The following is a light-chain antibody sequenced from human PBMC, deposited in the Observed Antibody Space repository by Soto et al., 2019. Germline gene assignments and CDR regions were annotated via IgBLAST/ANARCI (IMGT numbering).Light chain of an antibody. CDR3: QQYGSSRT. V-gene: IGKV3-20*01. CDR1: QRVNSSY. CDR2: GAS. J-gene: IGKJ1*01. Sequence: EIIMTQSQATLAVSPGERATLSCRASQRVNSSYLAWYQQKPGQAPRLLIYGASSRATGIPDRFSGSGSGTDFTLTISRLEPEDFAVYYCQQYGSSRTFGQGTKV.